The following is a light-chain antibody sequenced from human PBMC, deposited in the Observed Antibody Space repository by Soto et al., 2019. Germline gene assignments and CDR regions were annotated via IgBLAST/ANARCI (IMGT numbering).Light chain of an antibody. J-gene: IGKJ4*01. CDR1: QSVYSN. V-gene: IGKV3-15*01. CDR3: QQYNNWPLS. Sequence: EIVMTQSPVTLSVSPGEGVTLSCRASQSVYSNLAWYQQKPGQAPRLLIYDASARATDIPARFSGSGSGTDFTLTVSRLQSEDFAVYCCQQYNNWPLSFGGGTKVEIK. CDR2: DAS.